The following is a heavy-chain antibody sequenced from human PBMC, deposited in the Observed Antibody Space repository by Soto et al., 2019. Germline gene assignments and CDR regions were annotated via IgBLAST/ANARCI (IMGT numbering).Heavy chain of an antibody. CDR2: IYYSGST. CDR3: ARDAVGGDRYFDY. D-gene: IGHD2-21*02. Sequence: SETLSLTCTVSGGSISSGGYYWRWIRQHPGKGLEWIGYIYYSGSTYYNPSLKSRVTISVDTSKNQFSLKLSSVTAADTAVYYCARDAVGGDRYFDYWGQGTLVTVSS. V-gene: IGHV4-31*03. CDR1: GGSISSGGYY. J-gene: IGHJ4*02.